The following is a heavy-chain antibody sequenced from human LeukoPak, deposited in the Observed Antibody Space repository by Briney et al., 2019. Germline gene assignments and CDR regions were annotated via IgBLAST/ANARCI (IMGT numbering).Heavy chain of an antibody. Sequence: ASVKVSCKVSGYTLTELSMHWVRQAPGKGLEWMGGFDPEDGETIYAQKFQGRVTMTEDTSTDTAYMELSSLRSEDTAVYYCATGAIYYDILTGPLGYWGQGTLVTVSS. D-gene: IGHD3-9*01. CDR1: GYTLTELS. CDR3: ATGAIYYDILTGPLGY. J-gene: IGHJ4*02. CDR2: FDPEDGET. V-gene: IGHV1-24*01.